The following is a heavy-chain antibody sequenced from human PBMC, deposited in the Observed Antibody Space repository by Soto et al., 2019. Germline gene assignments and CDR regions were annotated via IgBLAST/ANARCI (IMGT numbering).Heavy chain of an antibody. Sequence: SETLSLTCAVYGGSFSGYYWSWIRQPPGKGLEWIGEINHSGSTNYNPSLKSRVTISVDTSKNQFSLKLSSVTAADTAVYYCARAAIRGSGYYYAFNYYYGMDVWGQGTTVTV. CDR2: INHSGST. J-gene: IGHJ6*02. CDR1: GGSFSGYY. D-gene: IGHD3-22*01. V-gene: IGHV4-34*01. CDR3: ARAAIRGSGYYYAFNYYYGMDV.